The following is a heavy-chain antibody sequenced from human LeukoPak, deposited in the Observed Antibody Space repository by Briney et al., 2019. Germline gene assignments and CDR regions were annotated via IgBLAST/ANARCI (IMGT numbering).Heavy chain of an antibody. Sequence: GESLQISCEGSGYKFANYWIGWVRQMSGKGLEWMGNIYPGDSDTRYSPSFHGEVTLLVDKSINTAYLQWSSLKASDTAMYYCARFYGTVVTAIRGDYYFDYWGQGALVTVSS. CDR3: ARFYGTVVTAIRGDYYFDY. J-gene: IGHJ4*02. CDR1: GYKFANYW. V-gene: IGHV5-51*01. CDR2: IYPGDSDT. D-gene: IGHD2-21*02.